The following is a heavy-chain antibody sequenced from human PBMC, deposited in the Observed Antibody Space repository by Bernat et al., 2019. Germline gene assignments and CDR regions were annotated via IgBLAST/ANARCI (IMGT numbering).Heavy chain of an antibody. Sequence: QVQLVQSGAEVKKPGASVKVSCKASGYTFTSYGISWVRQAPGQGLEWMGWISAYNGNTNYAQKLQGSGTMTTDTSTSTGYMGLRRLRSDDTAVYYWAREVRPTLGAGKWIYGMDVWGQGTTVTVSS. J-gene: IGHJ6*02. CDR3: AREVRPTLGAGKWIYGMDV. D-gene: IGHD6-19*01. CDR2: ISAYNGNT. V-gene: IGHV1-18*01. CDR1: GYTFTSYG.